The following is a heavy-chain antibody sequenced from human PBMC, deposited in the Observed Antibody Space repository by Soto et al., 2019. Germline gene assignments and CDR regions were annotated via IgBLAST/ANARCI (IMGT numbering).Heavy chain of an antibody. D-gene: IGHD1-1*01. J-gene: IGHJ4*02. Sequence: QVQLVESGGGVVQPGRSLRLSCAASGFMFSNHGMHWVRQAPGKGLEWVAVIWSDGNNRYYADSVKGRFTISRDNSKNTLYLQMNSLRAEDTAVYYCGRGDNCNEEASDYWGQGTLVTVSS. CDR3: GRGDNCNEEASDY. CDR2: IWSDGNNR. CDR1: GFMFSNHG. V-gene: IGHV3-33*01.